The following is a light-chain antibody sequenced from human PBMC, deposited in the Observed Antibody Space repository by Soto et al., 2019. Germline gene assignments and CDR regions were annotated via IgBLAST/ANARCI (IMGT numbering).Light chain of an antibody. CDR2: GAS. Sequence: EIVLTQSPGTLSLSPGERATLSCRAGQSVSSSYLAWYQQKPGQAPRLLIYGASNRATGIPDRFSGSGSGTDFTLTISRLEPEDFAVYYCQQYADSPRTFGQGTKVDIK. CDR3: QQYADSPRT. CDR1: QSVSSSY. J-gene: IGKJ1*01. V-gene: IGKV3-20*01.